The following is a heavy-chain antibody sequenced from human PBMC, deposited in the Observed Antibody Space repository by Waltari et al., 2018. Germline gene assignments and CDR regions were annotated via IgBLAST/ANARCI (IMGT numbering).Heavy chain of an antibody. CDR1: GGSISSSNYY. J-gene: IGHJ4*02. D-gene: IGHD1-26*01. CDR2: IYYSGNT. Sequence: QLQLQESGPGLVKPSETLSLTCTVSGGSISSSNYYWGWIRQPPGKGLEWIGNIYYSGNTYYNPPLKSRVTTYIDTSKNQFYLKLSAVTAAETAVYFCARLDSRSGSYYFDYWGQGTLVTVSS. CDR3: ARLDSRSGSYYFDY. V-gene: IGHV4-39*01.